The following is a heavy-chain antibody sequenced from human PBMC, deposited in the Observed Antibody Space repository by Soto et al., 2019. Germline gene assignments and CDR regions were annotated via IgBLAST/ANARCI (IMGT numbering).Heavy chain of an antibody. CDR1: GFSLSTSGMR. Sequence: SGPTLVNPTQTLTLTCTFSGFSLSTSGMRVSWIRQPPGKALEWLARIDWDDDKLYSTSQKTRLTISKDTSKNQVVLTMTNMDPVDTATYYCARSIVAAGNRWFDPWGQGTLVTVSS. D-gene: IGHD6-13*01. CDR3: ARSIVAAGNRWFDP. J-gene: IGHJ5*02. CDR2: IDWDDDK. V-gene: IGHV2-70*04.